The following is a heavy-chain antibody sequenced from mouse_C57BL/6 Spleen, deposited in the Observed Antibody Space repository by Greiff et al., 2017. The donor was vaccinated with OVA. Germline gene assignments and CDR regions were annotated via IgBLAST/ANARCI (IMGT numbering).Heavy chain of an antibody. Sequence: VQLKQSGPELVKPGASVKISCKASGYSFTGYYMNWVKQSPEKSLEWIGEINPSTGGTTYNQKFKAKATLTVDKSSSTAYMQLKSLTSEDSAVYYCARGGIYDGYFWFAYWGQGTLVTVSA. V-gene: IGHV1-42*01. J-gene: IGHJ3*01. CDR3: ARGGIYDGYFWFAY. CDR2: INPSTGGT. D-gene: IGHD2-3*01. CDR1: GYSFTGYY.